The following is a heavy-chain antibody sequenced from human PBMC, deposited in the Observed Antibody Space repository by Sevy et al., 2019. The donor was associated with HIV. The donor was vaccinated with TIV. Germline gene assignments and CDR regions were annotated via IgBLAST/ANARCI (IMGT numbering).Heavy chain of an antibody. D-gene: IGHD3-22*01. J-gene: IGHJ6*02. V-gene: IGHV1-2*02. CDR2: INPKSGGT. CDR1: GYTFTGYY. Sequence: ASVKVSCKASGYTFTGYYMHWVRQAPGQGLEWMGWINPKSGGTNYAQKFQGRVTMTRDTSISTAYMELSRLRSDDTAVYYCARDGGVTYYYDSSGPYGMDVWGQGTTVTVSS. CDR3: ARDGGVTYYYDSSGPYGMDV.